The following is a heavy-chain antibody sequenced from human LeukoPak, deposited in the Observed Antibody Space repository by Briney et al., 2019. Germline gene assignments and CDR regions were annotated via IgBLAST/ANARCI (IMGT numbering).Heavy chain of an antibody. V-gene: IGHV3-74*03. Sequence: GGSLRLSCVGSGFTISNYWMHWVRQAPGTGLMWVSRIHPDGRITTYADSVKGRFTISRDNAKNTLYLQMNSLRAEDTAVYYCAPQQAYSPYNWFDPWGQGTLVAVSS. D-gene: IGHD5-12*01. J-gene: IGHJ5*02. CDR3: APQQAYSPYNWFDP. CDR1: GFTISNYW. CDR2: IHPDGRIT.